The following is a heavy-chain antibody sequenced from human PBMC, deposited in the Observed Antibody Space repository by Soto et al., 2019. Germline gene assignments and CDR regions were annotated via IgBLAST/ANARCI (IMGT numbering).Heavy chain of an antibody. CDR1: GGSISSGGYY. D-gene: IGHD5-12*01. Sequence: QVQLQELGPGLVKPSQTLSLTCTVSGGSISSGGYYWSWIRQNPGKGLEWIGYIYYSGTTNYNPSLKSRLTISVDTSKNQFSLKLNSMTAADTAVYYCARDESATDAFDIWGQGTMVTVSS. J-gene: IGHJ3*02. V-gene: IGHV4-31*03. CDR3: ARDESATDAFDI. CDR2: IYYSGTT.